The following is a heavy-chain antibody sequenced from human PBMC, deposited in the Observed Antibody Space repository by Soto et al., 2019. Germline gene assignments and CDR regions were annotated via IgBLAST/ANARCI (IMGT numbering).Heavy chain of an antibody. CDR1: GFTFSSYW. Sequence: GGSLRLSCAASGFTFSSYWMSWVRQAPGKGLEWVANIKQDGSEKYYVDSVKGRFTISRDNAKNSLYLQMNSLRAEDTAVYYCARDYFSSSWYWPVHTNGIDAFDIWGQGTMVTVSS. CDR3: ARDYFSSSWYWPVHTNGIDAFDI. V-gene: IGHV3-7*05. D-gene: IGHD6-13*01. CDR2: IKQDGSEK. J-gene: IGHJ3*02.